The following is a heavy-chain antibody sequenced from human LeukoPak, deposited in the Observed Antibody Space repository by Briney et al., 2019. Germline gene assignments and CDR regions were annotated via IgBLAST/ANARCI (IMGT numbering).Heavy chain of an antibody. Sequence: ASETLSLTCTVPGGSISSYYWSWIRQPPGKGLEWIGYIYYSGSTNYNPSLKSRVTISVDTSKNQFSLKLSSVTAADTAVYYCARVSTLALHYYGMDVWGQGTTVTVSS. CDR2: IYYSGST. CDR1: GGSISSYY. D-gene: IGHD6-13*01. J-gene: IGHJ6*02. V-gene: IGHV4-59*01. CDR3: ARVSTLALHYYGMDV.